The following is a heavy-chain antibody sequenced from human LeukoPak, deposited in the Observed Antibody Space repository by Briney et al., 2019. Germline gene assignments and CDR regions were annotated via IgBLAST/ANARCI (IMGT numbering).Heavy chain of an antibody. CDR2: INDDGSAT. CDR3: AREILAPGKTHDY. CDR1: GFTFSNYW. Sequence: GTSLRLSCAASGFTFSNYWMHWVRQVPGKGLVWVSRINDDGSATFYADSVKGRFTISRDSAKNTLFLQMSSLRAEDTAVYFCAREILAPGKTHDYWGQGTLVTVSS. V-gene: IGHV3-74*01. J-gene: IGHJ4*02.